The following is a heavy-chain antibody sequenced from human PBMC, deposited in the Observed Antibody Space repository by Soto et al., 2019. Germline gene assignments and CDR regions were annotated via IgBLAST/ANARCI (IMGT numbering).Heavy chain of an antibody. D-gene: IGHD3-10*01. V-gene: IGHV4-31*03. CDR1: GGSISSGGYY. Sequence: SETLSLTCTVSGGSISSGGYYWSWIRQHPGKGLEWIGYIYYSGSTYYNPSLKSRVTISVDTSKNQFSLKLSSVTAADTAVYYCARNWGSGSSYAFDIWGQGTMVTVSS. CDR2: IYYSGST. CDR3: ARNWGSGSSYAFDI. J-gene: IGHJ3*02.